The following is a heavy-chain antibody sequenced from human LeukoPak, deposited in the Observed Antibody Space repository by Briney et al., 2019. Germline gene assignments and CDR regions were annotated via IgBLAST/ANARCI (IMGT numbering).Heavy chain of an antibody. J-gene: IGHJ3*02. D-gene: IGHD1-14*01. CDR2: IDYSGST. Sequence: SETLSLTCTVSGDSISRYYWSWIRQPPGKGLEWLGYIDYSGSTNYNPSLKSRVTISVDTSKNQFSLKLSSVTAADTAVYYCARVRITMAGDAFDIWGQGTVVTVSS. V-gene: IGHV4-59*01. CDR3: ARVRITMAGDAFDI. CDR1: GDSISRYY.